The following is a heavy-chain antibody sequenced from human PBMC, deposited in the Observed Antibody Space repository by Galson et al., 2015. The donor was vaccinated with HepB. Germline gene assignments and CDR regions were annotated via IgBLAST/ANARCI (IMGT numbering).Heavy chain of an antibody. Sequence: ETRSLTCTVSGGPIDGTTFYWGWIRQTPGKGLEWIASTYFNGNSYENPSLRSRVTIFVDTSRNEFFLNLSSVTAADTAVYYCAKSPGYWSFDSWAQGTLVTVSS. V-gene: IGHV4-39*01. J-gene: IGHJ4*02. D-gene: IGHD3-9*01. CDR3: AKSPGYWSFDS. CDR2: TYFNGNS. CDR1: GGPIDGTTFY.